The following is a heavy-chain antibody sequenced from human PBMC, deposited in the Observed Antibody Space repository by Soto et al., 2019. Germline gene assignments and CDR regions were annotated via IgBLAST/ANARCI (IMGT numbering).Heavy chain of an antibody. Sequence: GGSLRLSCAASGFTFSNFGMHWVRQAPGKGLEWVAVIWHDGKNKYYADSAKGRFTISRDNSKNTLYLQMNSLRAEDTAVYYCAKDPIAAAETGYWGQGTLVTVSS. CDR2: IWHDGKNK. CDR3: AKDPIAAAETGY. V-gene: IGHV3-30*02. J-gene: IGHJ4*02. CDR1: GFTFSNFG. D-gene: IGHD6-13*01.